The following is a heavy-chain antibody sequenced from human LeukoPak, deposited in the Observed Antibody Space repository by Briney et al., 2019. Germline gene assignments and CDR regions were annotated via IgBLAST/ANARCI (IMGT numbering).Heavy chain of an antibody. CDR2: ISWNSGSI. CDR1: GFTFDDYA. D-gene: IGHD5-18*01. CDR3: AKDIDIYSYGYATFDY. J-gene: IGHJ4*02. Sequence: GRSLRLSCAASGFTFDDYAMRWVRQAPGKGLEWVSGISWNSGSIGYADSVKGRFTISRDNAKNSLYLQMNSLRAEDTALYYCAKDIDIYSYGYATFDYWGQGTLVTVSS. V-gene: IGHV3-9*01.